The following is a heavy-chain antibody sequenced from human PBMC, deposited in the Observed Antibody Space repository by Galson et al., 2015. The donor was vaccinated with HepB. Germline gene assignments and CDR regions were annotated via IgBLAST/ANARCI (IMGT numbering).Heavy chain of an antibody. CDR1: GFTFSSYA. V-gene: IGHV3-30*04. D-gene: IGHD3-22*01. J-gene: IGHJ4*02. CDR3: ARDYYDSSGYDLFDY. Sequence: SLRLSCAASGFTFSSYAMHWVRQAPGKGLEWVAVISYDGSNEYYADSVKGRFTISRDNSKNTLYLQMNSLRAEDTAVYYCARDYYDSSGYDLFDYWGQGTLVTVSS. CDR2: ISYDGSNE.